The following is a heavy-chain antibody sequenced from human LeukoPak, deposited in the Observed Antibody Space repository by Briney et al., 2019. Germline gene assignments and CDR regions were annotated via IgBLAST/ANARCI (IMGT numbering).Heavy chain of an antibody. CDR1: GFPFNSYT. J-gene: IGHJ4*02. CDR3: ARDRGYSYGHPFDY. V-gene: IGHV3-33*08. D-gene: IGHD5-18*01. Sequence: GGPLTLFCTPCGFPFNSYTMQWVREARDGAVEGVALIWYGGSNKYCAGSVNGRVTISRDNSKNTLYLQMNSLSAEDTAVYYCARDRGYSYGHPFDYWGQGTLVTVSS. CDR2: IWYGGSNK.